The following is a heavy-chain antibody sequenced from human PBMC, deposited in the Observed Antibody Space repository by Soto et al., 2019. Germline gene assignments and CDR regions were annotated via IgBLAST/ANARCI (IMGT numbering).Heavy chain of an antibody. CDR2: IWYDGSNK. Sequence: GGSLRLSCVASGFTFTNYGMHWVRQTPGKGLEWVAVIWYDGSNKDYADSVKGRFNISRDNSKNTLYLQMNNLRVEDTAVYYCARRYSSGGEYYFDHWGQGTLVTVSS. D-gene: IGHD6-19*01. V-gene: IGHV3-33*01. CDR1: GFTFTNYG. CDR3: ARRYSSGGEYYFDH. J-gene: IGHJ4*02.